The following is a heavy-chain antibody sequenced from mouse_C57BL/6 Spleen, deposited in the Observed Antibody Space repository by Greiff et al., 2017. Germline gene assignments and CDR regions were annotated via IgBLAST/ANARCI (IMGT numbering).Heavy chain of an antibody. CDR3: ARRPYSNYEDYYAMDY. CDR2: IYPGSGNT. Sequence: VQLQQSGPELVKPGASVKISCKASGYSFTSYYIHWVKQRPGQGLEWIGWIYPGSGNTKYNEKFKGKATLTADTSSSTAYMQLSSLTSEDSAVYYCARRPYSNYEDYYAMDYWGQGTSVTVSS. J-gene: IGHJ4*01. CDR1: GYSFTSYY. V-gene: IGHV1-66*01. D-gene: IGHD2-5*01.